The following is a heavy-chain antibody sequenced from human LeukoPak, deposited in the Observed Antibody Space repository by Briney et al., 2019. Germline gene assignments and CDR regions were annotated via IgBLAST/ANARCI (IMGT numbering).Heavy chain of an antibody. CDR3: ARVLTIGGMRFDS. CDR2: IFHSGST. Sequence: SETLSLTCNVSSGSISSGTHYWSWVRQRPGKGLKWIGHIFHSGSTYYNPSLQSQTIISIDTSKNQFSLNLNSVTAADTAVYYCARVLTIGGMRFDSWGQGTLVTVSS. CDR1: SGSISSGTHY. V-gene: IGHV4-31*01. D-gene: IGHD3-10*01. J-gene: IGHJ4*02.